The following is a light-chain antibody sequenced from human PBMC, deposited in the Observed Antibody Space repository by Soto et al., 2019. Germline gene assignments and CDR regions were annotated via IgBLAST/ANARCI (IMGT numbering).Light chain of an antibody. CDR3: QAWDTRTHSDV. V-gene: IGLV4-69*01. Sequence: QPVLTQSPSASASLGASVKLTCTLSSGHSSYAIAWHQQQPEKGPRYLMKLKSDGSHRKGDGITDRFSGSSFGAERYLVISSLQSEDEADYYCQAWDTRTHSDVFGTGTKVTVL. CDR1: SGHSSYA. J-gene: IGLJ1*01. CDR2: LKSDGSH.